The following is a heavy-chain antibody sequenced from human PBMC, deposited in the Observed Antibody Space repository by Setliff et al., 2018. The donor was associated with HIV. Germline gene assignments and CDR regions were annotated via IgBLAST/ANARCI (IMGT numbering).Heavy chain of an antibody. Sequence: PSETLSLTGAVSGVSISSSSYFWGWIRRPPGTGLDWIGSIYFSGITYYNPSLESRVTISMDTSKNQFSLKLTSVTAADTAVYYCARHPRHYNILTGYRYYYMDVWGKGTTVTVSS. CDR1: GVSISSSSYF. CDR2: IYFSGIT. CDR3: ARHPRHYNILTGYRYYYMDV. D-gene: IGHD3-9*01. J-gene: IGHJ6*03. V-gene: IGHV4-39*01.